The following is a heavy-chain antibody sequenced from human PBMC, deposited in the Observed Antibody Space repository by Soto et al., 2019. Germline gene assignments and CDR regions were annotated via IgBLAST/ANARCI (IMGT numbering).Heavy chain of an antibody. Sequence: PGGSLRLSCAASGFTFSSYGMHWVRQAPGKGLEWVAVIWYDGSNKYYADSVKGRFTISRDNSKNTLYLQMNSLRAEDTAVYYCAKPYGKVPYYYYGMDVWGQGTTVTVSS. D-gene: IGHD4-17*01. CDR3: AKPYGKVPYYYYGMDV. V-gene: IGHV3-33*06. J-gene: IGHJ6*02. CDR1: GFTFSSYG. CDR2: IWYDGSNK.